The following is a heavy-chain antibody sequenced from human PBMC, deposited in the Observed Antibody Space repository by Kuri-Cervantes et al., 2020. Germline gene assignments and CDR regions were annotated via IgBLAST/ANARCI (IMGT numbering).Heavy chain of an antibody. V-gene: IGHV3-13*01. CDR2: IGTAGDT. CDR3: AMGPHISSS. Sequence: GESLKISCAASGFTFSSYDMHWVRQATGKGLEWVSAIGTAGDTYYPGSVKGRFTISRENAKNSLYLQMNSLRAEDTAVYYCAMGPHISSSWGQGALVTVSS. CDR1: GFTFSSYD. D-gene: IGHD6-13*01. J-gene: IGHJ4*02.